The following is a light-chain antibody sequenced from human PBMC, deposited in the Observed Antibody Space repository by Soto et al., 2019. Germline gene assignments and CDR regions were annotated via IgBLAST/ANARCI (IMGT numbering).Light chain of an antibody. V-gene: IGKV2D-29*01. CDR2: EVS. CDR3: LQSLQFPLT. CDR1: QTLLHSNGKSY. J-gene: IGKJ4*01. Sequence: EIVMTQTPLSLSVTPGQSASISCRSSQTLLHSNGKSYLYWYRQKAGQAPQLLIYEVSKRFSGVTDRFRGSGAGTDFTLKISRVEAEDVGVYYCLQSLQFPLTFGGGTKVEIK.